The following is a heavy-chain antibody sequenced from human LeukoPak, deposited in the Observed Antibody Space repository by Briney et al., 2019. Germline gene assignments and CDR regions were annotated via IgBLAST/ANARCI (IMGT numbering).Heavy chain of an antibody. CDR2: INPNGGST. J-gene: IGHJ4*02. Sequence: ASVKVSCKASGYTFTSYDMHWVRQAPGQGLEWMGIINPNGGSTSYAQKFQGRVTMTRDTSTSTVYMELSSLRSEDTAVYYCARDLSSLGELSLEDYWGQGTLVTVSS. V-gene: IGHV1-46*01. CDR3: ARDLSSLGELSLEDY. CDR1: GYTFTSYD. D-gene: IGHD3-16*02.